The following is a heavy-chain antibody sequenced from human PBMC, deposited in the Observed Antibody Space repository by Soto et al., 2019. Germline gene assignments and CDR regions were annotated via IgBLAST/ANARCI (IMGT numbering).Heavy chain of an antibody. CDR2: ISGSGGST. D-gene: IGHD6-13*01. Sequence: GGSLRLSCAASGFTFSSYAMSWVRQAPGKGLEWVSAISGSGGSTYYADSVKGRFTISRDNSKNTLYLQMNSLRAEDTAVYYCAKDRPVPSSLAAASYYFDYWGQGTLVTVSS. CDR1: GFTFSSYA. CDR3: AKDRPVPSSLAAASYYFDY. J-gene: IGHJ4*02. V-gene: IGHV3-23*01.